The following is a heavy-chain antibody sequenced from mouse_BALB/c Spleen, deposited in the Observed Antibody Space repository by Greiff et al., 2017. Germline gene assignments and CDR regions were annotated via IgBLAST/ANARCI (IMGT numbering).Heavy chain of an antibody. CDR3: TRAEYGNPFAY. CDR1: GFSLTSYG. D-gene: IGHD2-1*01. V-gene: IGHV2-9*02. CDR2: IWAGGST. Sequence: VKLMESGPGLVAPSQSLSITCTVSGFSLTSYGVHWVRQPPGKGLEWLGVIWAGGSTNYNSALMSRLSISKDNSKSQVFLKMNSLQTDDTAMYYCTRAEYGNPFAYWGQGTLVTVSA. J-gene: IGHJ3*01.